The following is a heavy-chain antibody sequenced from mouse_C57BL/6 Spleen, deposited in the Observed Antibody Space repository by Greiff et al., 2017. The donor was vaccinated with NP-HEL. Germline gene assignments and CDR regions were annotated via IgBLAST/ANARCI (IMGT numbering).Heavy chain of an antibody. J-gene: IGHJ3*01. D-gene: IGHD2-5*01. V-gene: IGHV1-18*01. CDR3: ARRSNYVGPWFAY. CDR2: INPNNGGT. CDR1: GYTFTDYN. Sequence: EVQLQQSGPELVKPGASVKIPCKASGYTFTDYNMDWVKQSHGKSLEWIGDINPNNGGTIYNQKFKGKATLTLDKSSSPAYMELRSLTSEDTAVYYCARRSNYVGPWFAYWGQRTLVTVSA.